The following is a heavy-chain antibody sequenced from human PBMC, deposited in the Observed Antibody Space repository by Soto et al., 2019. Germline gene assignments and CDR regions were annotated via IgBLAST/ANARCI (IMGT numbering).Heavy chain of an antibody. J-gene: IGHJ5*02. CDR2: IIPLFGTT. CDR3: AGGATHGGSWYFWFDP. CDR1: GGTFSTYP. Sequence: QVQLVQSGAEVRMPGSSVKVSCKASGGTFSTYPINWVRQAPGQGLEWMGGIIPLFGTTNYAQKFKGRVTITADESTSTAYMELSSLRSEDAAVYYCAGGATHGGSWYFWFDPWGQGTLVNGSS. D-gene: IGHD6-13*01. V-gene: IGHV1-69*01.